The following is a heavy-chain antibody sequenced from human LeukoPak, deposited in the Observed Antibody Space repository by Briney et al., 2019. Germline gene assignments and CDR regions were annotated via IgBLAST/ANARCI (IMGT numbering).Heavy chain of an antibody. V-gene: IGHV3-48*01. CDR3: ARDSALTGTYWYFDL. CDR2: ISSGSGAI. D-gene: IGHD6-19*01. CDR1: GFTFNTYS. J-gene: IGHJ2*01. Sequence: AGGSLRLSCAASGFTFNTYSMNWVRQAPGKGLEWISYISSGSGAIYYADSVKGRFTISRDNAKKSLYLQMSSLRAEDTAVYYCARDSALTGTYWYFDLWGRGTPVTVSS.